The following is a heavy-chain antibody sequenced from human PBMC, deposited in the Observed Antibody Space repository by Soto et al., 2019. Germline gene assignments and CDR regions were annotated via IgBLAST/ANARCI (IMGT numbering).Heavy chain of an antibody. CDR2: FDPEDGET. CDR3: ATAHPYYSDSSGYYYEHNWFDP. Sequence: QVQLVQSGAEVKKPGASVKVSCKVSGYTLTELSMHWVRQAPGKGLEWMGGFDPEDGETIYAQKFQGRVTMTEDTSTDTAYMELSILRSEYTAVYYCATAHPYYSDSSGYYYEHNWFDPCGQGTLVTVSS. CDR1: GYTLTELS. J-gene: IGHJ5*02. D-gene: IGHD3-22*01. V-gene: IGHV1-24*01.